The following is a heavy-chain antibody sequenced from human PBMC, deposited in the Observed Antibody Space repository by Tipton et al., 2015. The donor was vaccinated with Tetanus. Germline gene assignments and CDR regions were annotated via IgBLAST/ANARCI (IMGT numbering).Heavy chain of an antibody. V-gene: IGHV3-73*01. Sequence: SLRLSCVASGFTFSGSAIHWVRQASGKGLEWIGHIRNLAKNYATVYAASVRGRFTISRDDSKNTAYLQMDSLKTEDTAVYYCARISGRYFYYGMDVWGQGTTVTVSS. CDR3: ARISGRYFYYGMDV. D-gene: IGHD1-26*01. CDR1: GFTFSGSA. CDR2: IRNLAKNYAT. J-gene: IGHJ6*02.